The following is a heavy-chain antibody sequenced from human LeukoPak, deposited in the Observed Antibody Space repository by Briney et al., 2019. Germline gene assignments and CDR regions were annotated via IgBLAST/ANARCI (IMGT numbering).Heavy chain of an antibody. J-gene: IGHJ4*02. V-gene: IGHV3-7*01. CDR3: GRVVNSRCFDSVDL. Sequence: GGSLRLSCAASGFTFSYYWMSWVRQAPGKGLEWVANIKEDGSEKNYVDSVKGRFTMSRDNAKNSLYLQMNSLRGEDTAVYYCGRVVNSRCFDSVDLWGQGTLITVSS. CDR2: IKEDGSEK. CDR1: GFTFSYYW. D-gene: IGHD5-12*01.